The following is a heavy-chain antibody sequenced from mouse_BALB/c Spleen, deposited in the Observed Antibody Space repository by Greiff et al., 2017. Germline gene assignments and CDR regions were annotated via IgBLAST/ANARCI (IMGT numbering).Heavy chain of an antibody. Sequence: VQLKESGGGLVKPGGSLKLSCAASGFTFSDYYMYWVRQTPEKRLEWVATISDGGSYTYYPDSVKGRFTISRDNAKNNLYLQMSSLKSEDTAMYYCARDHHLAMDYWGQGTSGTVSS. CDR3: ARDHHLAMDY. V-gene: IGHV5-4*02. CDR1: GFTFSDYY. CDR2: ISDGGSYT. J-gene: IGHJ4*01.